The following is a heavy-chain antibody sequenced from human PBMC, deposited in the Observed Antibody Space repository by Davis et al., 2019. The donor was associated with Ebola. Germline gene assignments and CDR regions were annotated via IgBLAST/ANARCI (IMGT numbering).Heavy chain of an antibody. V-gene: IGHV1-3*01. CDR3: ATGRKTTLGLYYFAY. Sequence: AASVKVSCKASGFTLTDYAIQWVRQAPGQRLEWMGWINAGNGNTKYSQKFQGRVTITADKSTTTAYMELSSLRSEDTAVYYCATGRKTTLGLYYFAYWGQGTVVTVSS. J-gene: IGHJ4*02. D-gene: IGHD1-7*01. CDR1: GFTLTDYA. CDR2: INAGNGNT.